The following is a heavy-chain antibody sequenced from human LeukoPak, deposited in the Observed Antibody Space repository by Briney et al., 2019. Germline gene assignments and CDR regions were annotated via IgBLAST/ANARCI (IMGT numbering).Heavy chain of an antibody. CDR1: GYTFISYG. V-gene: IGHV1-18*01. Sequence: APVMVSCKAAGYTFISYGFSWVRQAPGQGLEWMGWISSKSGTTHYAQNFQGRLIMTTDTSTSTAYMELRSLRSDDTAVYYCAREAVAGVWYFDLWGRGTLVTVSS. D-gene: IGHD6-19*01. CDR2: ISSKSGTT. CDR3: AREAVAGVWYFDL. J-gene: IGHJ2*01.